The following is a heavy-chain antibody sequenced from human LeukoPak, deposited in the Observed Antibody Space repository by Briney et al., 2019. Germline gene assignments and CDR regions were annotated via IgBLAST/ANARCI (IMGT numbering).Heavy chain of an antibody. CDR3: ATDXFYGDYVSR. Sequence: ASVKVSCKVSGYTLTELSMHWVRQAPGKGLEWMGGFDPEDGETIYAQKFQGRVTMTEDTSTDTAYMELSSLRSEDTAVYYCATDXFYGDYVSRWGQGTLVTVSX. J-gene: IGHJ4*02. V-gene: IGHV1-24*01. D-gene: IGHD4-17*01. CDR2: FDPEDGET. CDR1: GYTLTELS.